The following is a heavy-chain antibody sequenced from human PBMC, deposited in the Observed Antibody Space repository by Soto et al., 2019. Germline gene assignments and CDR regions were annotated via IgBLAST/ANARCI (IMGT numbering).Heavy chain of an antibody. V-gene: IGHV4-30-4*01. CDR3: ARIKVKGATVVTP. J-gene: IGHJ4*02. CDR2: IYYSGST. D-gene: IGHD2-21*02. CDR1: GGSISSGDYY. Sequence: SETLSLTCTVSGGSISSGDYYWSWIRQPPGKGLEWIGYIYYSGSTYYNPSLKSRVTISVDKSNNQFSLKLSSVTAADTAVYYCARIKVKGATVVTPWGQGTLVTVSS.